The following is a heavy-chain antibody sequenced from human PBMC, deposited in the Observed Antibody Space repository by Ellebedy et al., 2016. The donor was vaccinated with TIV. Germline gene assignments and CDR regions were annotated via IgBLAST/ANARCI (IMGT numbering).Heavy chain of an antibody. V-gene: IGHV3-7*03. J-gene: IGHJ4*02. CDR1: GFTFSSYW. Sequence: PGGSLRLSCAASGFTFSSYWMSWVRQAPGKGLEWVANIKEDGSEKYYVDSVRGRFTISRDNAKNSLTLQMNSLRAEDTAVYYCARGGSRHLVTDYWGQGTLVTVSS. CDR3: ARGGSRHLVTDY. D-gene: IGHD6-13*01. CDR2: IKEDGSEK.